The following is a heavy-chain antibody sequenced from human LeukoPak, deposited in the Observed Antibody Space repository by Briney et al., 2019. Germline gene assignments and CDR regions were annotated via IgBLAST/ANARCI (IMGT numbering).Heavy chain of an antibody. J-gene: IGHJ5*02. Sequence: ASVKVSCKASGYAFTSYDINWVRQATGQGLEWMGWMNPNSGNTGYAQKFQGRVTMTRNTSISTAYKELSSLRSEDTAVYYCARGSWRGSDYKFDPWGQGTLVTVSS. CDR1: GYAFTSYD. D-gene: IGHD4-11*01. V-gene: IGHV1-8*01. CDR3: ARGSWRGSDYKFDP. CDR2: MNPNSGNT.